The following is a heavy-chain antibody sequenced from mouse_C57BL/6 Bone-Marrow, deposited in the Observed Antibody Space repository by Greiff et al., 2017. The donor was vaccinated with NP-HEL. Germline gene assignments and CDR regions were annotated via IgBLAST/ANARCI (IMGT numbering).Heavy chain of an antibody. Sequence: EVKLMESGGGLVKPGGSLKLSCAASGFTFSDYGMHWVRQAPEKGLEWVAYISSGSSTIYYADTVKGRFTISRDNAKNTLFLQMTSLRSEDTATYYCARGSTRGYFDYWGQGTTLTVSS. CDR1: GFTFSDYG. CDR3: ARGSTRGYFDY. CDR2: ISSGSSTI. J-gene: IGHJ2*01. V-gene: IGHV5-17*01.